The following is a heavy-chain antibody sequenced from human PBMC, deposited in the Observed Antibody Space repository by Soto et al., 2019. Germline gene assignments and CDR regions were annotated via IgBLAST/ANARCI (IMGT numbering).Heavy chain of an antibody. CDR2: IFPSDSDT. D-gene: IGHD3-22*01. CDR3: ARKDKSGYFNWFDP. CDR1: GYKFTSSW. Sequence: SLKISCRTSGYKFTSSWIAWVRQMPGKGLEWMGIIFPSDSDTRYSPSFQGQVTISADRSTSTVFLQWASLKASDTAVYFCARKDKSGYFNWFDPWGQGTLVTVS. J-gene: IGHJ5*02. V-gene: IGHV5-51*01.